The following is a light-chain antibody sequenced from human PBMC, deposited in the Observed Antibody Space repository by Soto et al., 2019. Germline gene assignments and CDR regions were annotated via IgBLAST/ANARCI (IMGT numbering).Light chain of an antibody. CDR1: QSVSSY. Sequence: EIVLTQSPATLSLSPGERATLSCRASQSVSSYLAWYQQKPGQAPRLLIYEASNRATGIPARFSGSGSGTDFTLTISSLEPEDFAVYYCQQRTDWVTFGGGTKWIS. CDR2: EAS. CDR3: QQRTDWVT. V-gene: IGKV3-11*01. J-gene: IGKJ4*01.